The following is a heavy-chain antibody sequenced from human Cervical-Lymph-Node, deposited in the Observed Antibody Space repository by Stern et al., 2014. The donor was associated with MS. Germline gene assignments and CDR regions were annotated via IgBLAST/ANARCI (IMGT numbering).Heavy chain of an antibody. CDR2: IYHIGTT. V-gene: IGHV4-4*02. J-gene: IGHJ5*01. CDR1: GGSISDTNW. D-gene: IGHD5-12*01. Sequence: VQLVESGPGLVKPSGTLSLTCAVSGGSISDTNWWGWVRLTPGMGLEWIGEIYHIGTTHFSPSLKVQVTMSVDKSKNQFSLELNSVTAADTAIYYCARVNTGYNWFDYWGQGTLVTVSS. CDR3: ARVNTGYNWFDY.